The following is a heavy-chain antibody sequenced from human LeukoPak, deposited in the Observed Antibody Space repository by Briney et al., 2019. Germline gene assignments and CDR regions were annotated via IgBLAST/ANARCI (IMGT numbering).Heavy chain of an antibody. Sequence: SETLSLTCTVSGGSISSYYWTWIRQPPGKGLEWIGYIFYSGTTNYSPSLKSRVTISVDTSKNQFSLKLSSVTAADTAVYYCARREGRGSPRGSLDFWGQGALVTVSS. CDR3: ARREGRGSPRGSLDF. V-gene: IGHV4-59*01. CDR1: GGSISSYY. J-gene: IGHJ4*02. CDR2: IFYSGTT. D-gene: IGHD3-10*01.